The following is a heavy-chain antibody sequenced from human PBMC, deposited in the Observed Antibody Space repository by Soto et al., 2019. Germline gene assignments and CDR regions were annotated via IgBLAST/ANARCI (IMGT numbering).Heavy chain of an antibody. D-gene: IGHD3-3*01. V-gene: IGHV1-8*01. CDR2: MNPNSGNT. Sequence: ASVKVSCKASGYTFTSYDINWVRQATGQGLEWMGWMNPNSGNTGYAQKFQGRVTMTRNTSISTAYMGLSSLRSEDTAVYYCARGYYDFWSGYSLRYYYGMDVWGQGTTVTVSS. J-gene: IGHJ6*02. CDR3: ARGYYDFWSGYSLRYYYGMDV. CDR1: GYTFTSYD.